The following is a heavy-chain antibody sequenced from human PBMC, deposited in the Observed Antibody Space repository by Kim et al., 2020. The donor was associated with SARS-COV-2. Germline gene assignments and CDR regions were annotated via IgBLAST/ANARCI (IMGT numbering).Heavy chain of an antibody. J-gene: IGHJ4*02. D-gene: IGHD6-19*01. V-gene: IGHV3-23*01. Sequence: DSVKGRFTISRDNSKNTLYLQMNSLRAEDTAVYYCAKEKQGVAVAGSLDYWGQGTLVTVSS. CDR3: AKEKQGVAVAGSLDY.